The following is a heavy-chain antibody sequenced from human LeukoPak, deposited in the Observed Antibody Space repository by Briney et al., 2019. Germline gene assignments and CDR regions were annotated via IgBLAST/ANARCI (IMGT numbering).Heavy chain of an antibody. J-gene: IGHJ4*02. CDR1: GFTFSIFA. CDR2: IFPSGGEI. CDR3: ATYRQVLLPFEL. V-gene: IGHV3-23*01. D-gene: IGHD2-8*02. Sequence: PGGSLRLSCAGSGFTFSIFAMIWLRQPPGKGLEWVSRIFPSGGEIHYADSVRGRFTISRDNPKSTLSLQMNSLRAEDTAIYYCATYRQVLLPFELWGQGTQVTVSS.